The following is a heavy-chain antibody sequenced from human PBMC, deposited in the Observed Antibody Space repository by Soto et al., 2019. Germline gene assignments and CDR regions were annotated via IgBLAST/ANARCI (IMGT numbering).Heavy chain of an antibody. Sequence: SETLSLTCTVSGGSISSYYWSWIRQPPGKGLEWIGYIYYSGSTNYNPSLKSRVTISVDTSKNQFSLKLSSVTAADTAVYYCARGVTIFGVVIAPPHFDYWGQGTLVTVSS. CDR1: GGSISSYY. J-gene: IGHJ4*02. D-gene: IGHD3-3*01. V-gene: IGHV4-59*01. CDR2: IYYSGST. CDR3: ARGVTIFGVVIAPPHFDY.